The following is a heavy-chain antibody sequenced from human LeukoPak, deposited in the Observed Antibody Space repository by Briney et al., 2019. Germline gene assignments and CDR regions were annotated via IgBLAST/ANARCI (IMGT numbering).Heavy chain of an antibody. V-gene: IGHV4-59*01. CDR3: ARGESKRYSGYDYYVMDV. Sequence: PSETLSLTCTVSGGSISSYYWSWIRQPPGKWLEWIGYINYSGSTNYNPSLKRRVTISVDTSKNQFSLKLSSVTAADTAVYYCARGESKRYSGYDYYVMDVWGQGTTVTVSS. J-gene: IGHJ6*02. CDR2: INYSGST. CDR1: GGSISSYY. D-gene: IGHD5-12*01.